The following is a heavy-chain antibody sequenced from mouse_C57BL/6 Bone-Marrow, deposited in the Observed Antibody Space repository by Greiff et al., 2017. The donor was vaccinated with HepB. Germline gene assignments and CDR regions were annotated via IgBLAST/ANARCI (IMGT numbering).Heavy chain of an antibody. CDR1: GYAFSSYW. CDR3: ARGGAYSNYAMDY. CDR2: IYPGDGDT. D-gene: IGHD2-5*01. J-gene: IGHJ4*01. V-gene: IGHV1-80*01. Sequence: QVQLKQSGAELVKPGASVKISCKASGYAFSSYWMNWVKQRPGKGLEWIGQIYPGDGDTNYNGKFKGKATLTADKSSSTAYMQLSSLTSEDSAVYFCARGGAYSNYAMDYWGQGTSVTVSS.